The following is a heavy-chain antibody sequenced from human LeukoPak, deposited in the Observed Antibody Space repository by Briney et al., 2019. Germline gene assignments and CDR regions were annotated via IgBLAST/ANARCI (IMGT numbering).Heavy chain of an antibody. CDR1: GYTFTGYY. V-gene: IGHV1-2*02. Sequence: ASVKVSCRASGYTFTGYYMHWVRQAPGQGLGWMGWINPNSGGTNYAQKFQGRVTMTRDTSISTAYMELSRLRSDDTAVYYCARDQPVVGDYGGPPSCHMDVWGKGTTVTVSS. CDR2: INPNSGGT. D-gene: IGHD1-26*01. J-gene: IGHJ6*03. CDR3: ARDQPVVGDYGGPPSCHMDV.